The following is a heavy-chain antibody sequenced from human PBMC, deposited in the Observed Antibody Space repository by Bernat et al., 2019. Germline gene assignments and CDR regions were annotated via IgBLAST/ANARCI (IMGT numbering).Heavy chain of an antibody. CDR1: GFTFSSYS. D-gene: IGHD3-9*01. V-gene: IGHV3-21*01. CDR2: ISSSSSYI. Sequence: EVQLVESGGGLVKPGGSLRLSCAASGFTFSSYSMNWVRQAPGKGLAWVSSISSSSSYIYYADSVKGRFTISRDNAKNSLYLQMNSLRAEDTAVYYCARADDILTGYYYFDYWGQGTLVTVSS. J-gene: IGHJ4*02. CDR3: ARADDILTGYYYFDY.